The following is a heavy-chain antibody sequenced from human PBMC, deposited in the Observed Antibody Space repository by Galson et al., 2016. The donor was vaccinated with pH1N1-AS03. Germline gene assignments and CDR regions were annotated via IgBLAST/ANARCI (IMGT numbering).Heavy chain of an antibody. CDR1: GFIFTHYS. D-gene: IGHD6-13*01. Sequence: SLRLSCAPSGFIFTHYSMHWVHQAPGKGLEWVAVMSYEGTTTYYADSVKGRFTISRDNSKNTLYLQMNSLRTEDTALYYCAREEGGFGSNWLQTDAFDFWGQGTMVTVSS. V-gene: IGHV3-30-3*01. CDR3: AREEGGFGSNWLQTDAFDF. J-gene: IGHJ3*01. CDR2: MSYEGTTT.